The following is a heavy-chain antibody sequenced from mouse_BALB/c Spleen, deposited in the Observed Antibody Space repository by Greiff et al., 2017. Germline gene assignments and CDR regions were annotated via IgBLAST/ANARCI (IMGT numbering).Heavy chain of an antibody. D-gene: IGHD1-1*01. CDR2: ISYSGST. CDR3: ARDDYYGSSSWFAY. V-gene: IGHV3-2*02. J-gene: IGHJ3*01. Sequence: EVQLQQSGPGLVKPSQSLSLTCTVTGHSITSDYAWNWIRQFPGNKLEWMGYISYSGSTSYNPSLKSRISITRDTSKNQFFLQLNSVTTEDTATYYCARDDYYGSSSWFAYWGQGTLVTVSA. CDR1: GHSITSDYA.